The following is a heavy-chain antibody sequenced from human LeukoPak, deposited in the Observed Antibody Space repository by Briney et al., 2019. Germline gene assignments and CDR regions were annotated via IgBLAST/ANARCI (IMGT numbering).Heavy chain of an antibody. V-gene: IGHV3-7*01. J-gene: IGHJ4*02. CDR2: IKQDGGET. CDR1: GFPFSSYW. CDR3: TREDHSNYNY. Sequence: GGSLRLSCAASGFPFSSYWMAWVRQAPGRGLEWVASIKQDGGETFYVDSVKGRFTISRDNAKNSLYLQMNSLRAEDTAVYYCTREDHSNYNYWGQGTLVTVSS. D-gene: IGHD4-11*01.